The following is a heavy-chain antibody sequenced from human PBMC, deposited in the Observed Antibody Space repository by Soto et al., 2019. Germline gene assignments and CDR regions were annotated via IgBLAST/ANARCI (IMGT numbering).Heavy chain of an antibody. V-gene: IGHV1-24*01. CDR2: FDPEDGET. D-gene: IGHD3-22*01. Sequence: GASVRVACRGSGYTCTCWGMSWVRQAPGQGLEWMGGFDPEDGETIYAQKFQGRVTMTEDTSTDTAYMELSSLRSEDTAVYYCATSVYLYYYDSSGRLCYGMDVWGQGTTVTVSS. CDR1: GYTCTCWG. CDR3: ATSVYLYYYDSSGRLCYGMDV. J-gene: IGHJ6*02.